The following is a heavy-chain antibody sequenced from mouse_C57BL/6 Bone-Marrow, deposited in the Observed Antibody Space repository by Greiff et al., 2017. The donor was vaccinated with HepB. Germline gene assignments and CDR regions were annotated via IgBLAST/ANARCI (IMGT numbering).Heavy chain of an antibody. D-gene: IGHD1-1*01. V-gene: IGHV1-66*01. Sequence: QVQLQQSGPELVKPGASVKISCKASGYSFTSYYIHWVKQRPGQGLEWIGWIYPGRGNTKYNEKFKGKATLTADTSSSTAYMQLSSLTSEDSAVYYCAGPLYGSGPYWYFDVWGTGTTVTVSS. CDR2: IYPGRGNT. CDR1: GYSFTSYY. J-gene: IGHJ1*03. CDR3: AGPLYGSGPYWYFDV.